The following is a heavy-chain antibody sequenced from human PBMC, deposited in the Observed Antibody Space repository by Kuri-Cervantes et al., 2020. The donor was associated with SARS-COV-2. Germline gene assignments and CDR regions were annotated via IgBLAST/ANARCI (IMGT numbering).Heavy chain of an antibody. Sequence: GGSLRLSCGVSGFTFSIPWMTWVRQAPGKGLEWVVNIKQDGSEKYYVDSVKGRFTISRDNAKNSLYLQMNSLRAEDTALYYCARSRYCSSTSCPGGDYWGQGTLVTVSS. CDR3: ARSRYCSSTSCPGGDY. J-gene: IGHJ4*02. CDR1: GFTFSIPW. D-gene: IGHD2-2*01. V-gene: IGHV3-7*03. CDR2: IKQDGSEK.